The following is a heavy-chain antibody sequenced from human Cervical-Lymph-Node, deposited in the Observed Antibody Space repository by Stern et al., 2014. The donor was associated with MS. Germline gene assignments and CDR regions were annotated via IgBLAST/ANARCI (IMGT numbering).Heavy chain of an antibody. D-gene: IGHD5-18*01. CDR3: ARDIHSTSGYSYGLGF. J-gene: IGHJ4*02. Sequence: VQLVESGGGLVKPGGSLRLSCAASGFTFSDYYMSWIRQAPGKGLEWVSYITSGGGPIYYADSVKGRFTISRDNAKNSLYLQMNSLRDEDTAVYYCARDIHSTSGYSYGLGFWGQGTLVTVSS. V-gene: IGHV3-11*01. CDR2: ITSGGGPI. CDR1: GFTFSDYY.